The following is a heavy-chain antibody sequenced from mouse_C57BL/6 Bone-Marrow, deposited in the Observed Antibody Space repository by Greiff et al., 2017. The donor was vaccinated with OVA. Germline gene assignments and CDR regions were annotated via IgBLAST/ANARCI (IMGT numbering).Heavy chain of an antibody. CDR1: GFTFSDYG. CDR3: ARGWLLRPYYFDY. D-gene: IGHD2-3*01. Sequence: EVQLVESGGGLVKPGGSLKLSCAASGFTFSDYGMHWVRQAPEKGLEWVAYISSGSSTIYYADTVKGRFTISRDNAKNTLFLQMTSLRSEDTAMYYCARGWLLRPYYFDYWGQGTTLTVSS. J-gene: IGHJ2*01. V-gene: IGHV5-17*01. CDR2: ISSGSSTI.